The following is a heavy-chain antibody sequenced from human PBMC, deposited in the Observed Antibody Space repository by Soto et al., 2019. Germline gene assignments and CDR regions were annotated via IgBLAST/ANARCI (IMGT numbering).Heavy chain of an antibody. D-gene: IGHD3-22*01. CDR3: ARAGHYYDSSGYAN. CDR1: GYTFGTSG. Sequence: QVKLVQSGAEVKKPGTSMKVSCKASGYTFGTSGISWIRQAPVQGLEWMGWISAYNGNTNYEQKLQDRVTMTPDTSTNTAYLELRSLRSDDTAVYYCARAGHYYDSSGYANWGQGTLVTVSS. CDR2: ISAYNGNT. V-gene: IGHV1-18*01. J-gene: IGHJ4*02.